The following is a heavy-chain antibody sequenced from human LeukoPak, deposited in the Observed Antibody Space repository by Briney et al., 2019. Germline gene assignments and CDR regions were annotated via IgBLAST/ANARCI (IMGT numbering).Heavy chain of an antibody. V-gene: IGHV3-7*01. CDR2: IKQDGSEK. J-gene: IGHJ6*02. CDR1: QFTFSRYW. CDR3: ARGYGGDSVGGYGMDV. D-gene: IGHD4-23*01. Sequence: GGPLRLSCAASQFTFSRYWMSWVRQPPGKGLEWVANIKQDGSEKYYVDSVKGRFTISRDNAKNSLQLQMNSLKAEDTAVYFCARGYGGDSVGGYGMDVWGQGTTVTVSS.